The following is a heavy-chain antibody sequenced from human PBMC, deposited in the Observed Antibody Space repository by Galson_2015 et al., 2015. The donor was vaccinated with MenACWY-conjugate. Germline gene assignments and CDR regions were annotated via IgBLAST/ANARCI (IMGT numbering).Heavy chain of an antibody. Sequence: SETLSLTCAVSGASISSGNWWSWVRQPPGKGLEWIGEIHHTGSTNYNPALESRVTMSVDKSKNQFSLQLTSVTAADTAVYYCERGSVVVTATLRVFDHWGQGTLVPVSS. J-gene: IGHJ4*02. CDR1: GASISSGNW. D-gene: IGHD2-21*02. CDR2: IHHTGST. V-gene: IGHV4-4*02. CDR3: ERGSVVVTATLRVFDH.